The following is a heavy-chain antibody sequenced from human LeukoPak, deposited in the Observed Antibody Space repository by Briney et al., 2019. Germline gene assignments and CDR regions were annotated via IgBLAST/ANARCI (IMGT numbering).Heavy chain of an antibody. D-gene: IGHD3-10*01. J-gene: IGHJ3*02. V-gene: IGHV4-30-4*01. CDR1: GGSISRGDYH. CDR3: ARTGSGSQHDVFDI. CDR2: IYHSGSI. Sequence: PSETLSLTCTVSGGSISRGDYHWSWIRQPPGKGLEWIAYIYHSGSIYYNPSLKSRVTLSVDTSKNQFSLRLNSVTAADTAVYYCARTGSGSQHDVFDIWGQGTMVTVSS.